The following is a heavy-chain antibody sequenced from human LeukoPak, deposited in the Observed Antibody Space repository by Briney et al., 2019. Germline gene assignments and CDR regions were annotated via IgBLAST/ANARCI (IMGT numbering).Heavy chain of an antibody. D-gene: IGHD4-17*01. J-gene: IGHJ4*02. V-gene: IGHV1-18*01. Sequence: ASVKVSCKASGYTFTSYGISWVRQAPGQGLEWMGWISAYNGNTNYAQKLQGRVTMTTDTSTSTAYMELRSLRSDDTALYYCARRNYGDYSAPFDYGGQGPPVPVSS. CDR2: ISAYNGNT. CDR3: ARRNYGDYSAPFDY. CDR1: GYTFTSYG.